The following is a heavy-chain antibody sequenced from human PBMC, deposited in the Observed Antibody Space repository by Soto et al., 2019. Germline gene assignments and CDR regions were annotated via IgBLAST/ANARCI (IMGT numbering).Heavy chain of an antibody. CDR1: GGSISSYY. CDR2: IYYTGLS. D-gene: IGHD6-13*01. V-gene: IGHV4-59*01. CDR3: ASHSSQWPCFDV. J-gene: IGHJ4*02. Sequence: PSETLSLTCTVSGGSISSYYWSWIRQPPGKGLEWIGYIYYTGLSNSNPSLNSRVTMSVDTSKNQFSLKLSSVTAADTAVYYCASHSSQWPCFDVWGQGTLVTVSS.